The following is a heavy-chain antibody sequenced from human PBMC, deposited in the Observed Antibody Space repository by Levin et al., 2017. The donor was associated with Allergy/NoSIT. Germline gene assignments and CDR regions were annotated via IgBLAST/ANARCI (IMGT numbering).Heavy chain of an antibody. CDR3: AKWDKATGSDY. J-gene: IGHJ4*02. CDR2: ISSSGGST. V-gene: IGHV3-23*01. Sequence: PGGSLRLSCAASGFTFSSYAMNWVRQAPGKGLDWVSAISSSGGSTYYADSVKGRFTISRDNSKNTVHLQMNSLRADDTAVYYCAKWDKATGSDYWGQGTLVTVSS. D-gene: IGHD5-18*01. CDR1: GFTFSSYA.